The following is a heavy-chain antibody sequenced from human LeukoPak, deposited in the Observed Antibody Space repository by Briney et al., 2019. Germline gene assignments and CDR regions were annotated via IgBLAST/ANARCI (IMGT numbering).Heavy chain of an antibody. CDR3: AGDYGGAQRGGGFDY. CDR1: GYTFTGHY. J-gene: IGHJ4*02. Sequence: ASVKVSCKASGYTFTGHYMHWVRQAPGQGLEWMGWINPNSGGTNYAQKFQGRVTMTRDTYISTAYMELSTLRSDDTAVYYWAGDYGGAQRGGGFDYWGQGTLVTVSS. V-gene: IGHV1-2*02. CDR2: INPNSGGT. D-gene: IGHD6-25*01.